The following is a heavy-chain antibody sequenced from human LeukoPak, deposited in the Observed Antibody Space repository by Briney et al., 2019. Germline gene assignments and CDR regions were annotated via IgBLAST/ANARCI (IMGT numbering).Heavy chain of an antibody. D-gene: IGHD1-14*01. CDR3: ARGNHREPYYMDV. CDR1: GFTFSSYA. J-gene: IGHJ6*03. CDR2: ISSSGSTI. V-gene: IGHV3-48*03. Sequence: PGGSLRLSCAASGFTFSSYAMSWVRQAPGKGLEWVSYISSSGSTIYYADSVKGRFTISRDNAKNSLYLQMNSLRAEDTAVYYCARGNHREPYYMDVWGKGTTVTISS.